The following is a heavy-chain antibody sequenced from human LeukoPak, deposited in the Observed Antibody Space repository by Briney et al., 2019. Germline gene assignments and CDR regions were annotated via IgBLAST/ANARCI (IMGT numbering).Heavy chain of an antibody. CDR2: ISSSGSTI. D-gene: IGHD3-16*01. J-gene: IGHJ4*02. V-gene: IGHV3-48*03. Sequence: PGGSLRLSCAASGFTFSSYEMNWVRQAPGKGLEWVSYISSSGSTIYYADSVKGRFTISRDNANNSLYLQMNSLRAEDTAVYYCARYWGISWQYYFDSWGQGTLVTVSS. CDR1: GFTFSSYE. CDR3: ARYWGISWQYYFDS.